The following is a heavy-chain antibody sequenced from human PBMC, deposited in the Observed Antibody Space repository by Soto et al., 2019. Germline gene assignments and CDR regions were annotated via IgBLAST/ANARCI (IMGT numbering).Heavy chain of an antibody. Sequence: SVKVSCKASGGSFSTYAFSWVRQAPGHGLEWMGGIIPIFDSPYYAQNFQGRVTIAADRSTSTVYMELSSLTPEDTAVYYCARGAECREDSLKKFNWVDHWGQGTLVTVSS. CDR3: ARGAECREDSLKKFNWVDH. D-gene: IGHD3-3*01. CDR1: GGSFSTYA. V-gene: IGHV1-69*06. CDR2: IIPIFDSP. J-gene: IGHJ5*02.